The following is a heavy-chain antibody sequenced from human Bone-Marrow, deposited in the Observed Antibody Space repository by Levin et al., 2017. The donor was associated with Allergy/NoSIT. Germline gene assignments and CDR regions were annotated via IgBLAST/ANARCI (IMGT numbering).Heavy chain of an antibody. CDR3: ARDSWESKAYYY. V-gene: IGHV3-7*01. CDR1: GFTFSGHW. Sequence: SCIVSGFTFSGHWMTWVRQAPGKGLEWVASIKEDGSEKYYVDSLKGRFTISRDNAKNSLYLQMNSLIAEDTAVYYCARDSWESKAYYYWSQGTVVTVSS. CDR2: IKEDGSEK. J-gene: IGHJ4*02. D-gene: IGHD3-16*01.